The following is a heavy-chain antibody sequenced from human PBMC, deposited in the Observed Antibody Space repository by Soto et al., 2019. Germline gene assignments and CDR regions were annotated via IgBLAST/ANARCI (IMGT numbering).Heavy chain of an antibody. D-gene: IGHD2-21*02. J-gene: IGHJ1*01. Sequence: PGGSLRLSCAASGFTFSSYGMHWVRQAPGKGLEWVAVIWYDGSNKYYADSVKGRFTISRDNSKNTLYLQMNSLRAEDTAVYYCARESLIGDCGGDCFTAEYFQHWGQGTLVTVSS. V-gene: IGHV3-33*01. CDR3: ARESLIGDCGGDCFTAEYFQH. CDR1: GFTFSSYG. CDR2: IWYDGSNK.